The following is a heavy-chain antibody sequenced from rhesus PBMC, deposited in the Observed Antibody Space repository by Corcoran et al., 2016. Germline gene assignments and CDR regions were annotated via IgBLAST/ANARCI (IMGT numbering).Heavy chain of an antibody. Sequence: ELRLVESGGGLVQPGGSLRLSCAASGFTFSHYYISWVRQAPGKGPEWVGYFRNKVIGGTPEYAVSVKGRFTISRDVSKSVASLEMNSLKTEDTAVYYCSKKSPGAGFGLDSWGQGVVVTVSS. CDR2: FRNKVIGGTP. J-gene: IGHJ6*01. V-gene: IGHV3-116*02. CDR3: SKKSPGAGFGLDS. CDR1: GFTFSHYY.